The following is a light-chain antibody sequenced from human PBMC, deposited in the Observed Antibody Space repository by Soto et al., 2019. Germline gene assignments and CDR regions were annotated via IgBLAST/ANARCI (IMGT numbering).Light chain of an antibody. J-gene: IGKJ5*01. Sequence: DIQMTHSQSSLCASVGDRITITCRASQSIGGFLNWYQQKAGKAPALLSFAASSLQSGVRSRFSGSGSGTDFTLTISGLKPEDFATYYCQQSYSPPPSTFGQGTRLEIK. V-gene: IGKV1-39*01. CDR3: QQSYSPPPST. CDR1: QSIGGF. CDR2: AAS.